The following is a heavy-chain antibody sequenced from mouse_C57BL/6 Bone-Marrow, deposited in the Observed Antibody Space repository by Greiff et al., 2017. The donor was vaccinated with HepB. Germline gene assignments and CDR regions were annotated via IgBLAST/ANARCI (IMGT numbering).Heavy chain of an antibody. J-gene: IGHJ2*01. Sequence: VQLQQSGPELVKPGASVKISCKASGYTFTDYYMNWVKQSHGKSLEWIGDINPNNGGTSYNQKFKGKATLTVDKSSSTAYMELRSLTSEDSAVYYCARDCYYGSSYGYWGQGTTLTVSS. CDR2: INPNNGGT. D-gene: IGHD1-1*01. CDR1: GYTFTDYY. V-gene: IGHV1-26*01. CDR3: ARDCYYGSSYGY.